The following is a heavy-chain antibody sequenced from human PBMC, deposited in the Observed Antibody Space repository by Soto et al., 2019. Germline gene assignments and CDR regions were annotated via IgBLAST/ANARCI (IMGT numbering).Heavy chain of an antibody. V-gene: IGHV5-51*01. J-gene: IGHJ5*02. CDR2: IYPGDSDT. CDR3: ARSRIIAADTAGWFDP. Sequence: GESLKISCKGSGYSFTSYWIGWVRQMPGKGLEWMGIIYPGDSDTRYSPSFQGQVTISADKSISTAYLQWSSLKASDTAMHYCARSRIIAADTAGWFDPWGQGTLVTV. CDR1: GYSFTSYW. D-gene: IGHD6-13*01.